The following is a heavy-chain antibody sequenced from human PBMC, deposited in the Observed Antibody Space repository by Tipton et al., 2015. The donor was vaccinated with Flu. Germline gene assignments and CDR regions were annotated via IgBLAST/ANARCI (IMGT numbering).Heavy chain of an antibody. CDR1: GYTFKSYG. D-gene: IGHD2-2*01. CDR2: ISAYTENT. J-gene: IGHJ5*01. V-gene: IGHV1-18*01. CDR3: ARDMPQGVVVIPPAKRFDF. Sequence: QVQLVQSGAEVKKPGSSVKVSCKASGYTFKSYGISWVRQAPGQGFEWMGWISAYTENTNYAQRFQGRVTMSTDTSTSTAFMELRSLRSDDTAVYYCARDMPQGVVVIPPAKRFDFWGQGTRVTVSS.